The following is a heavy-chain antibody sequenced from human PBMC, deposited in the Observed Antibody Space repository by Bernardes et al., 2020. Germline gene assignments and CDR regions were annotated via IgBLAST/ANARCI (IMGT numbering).Heavy chain of an antibody. V-gene: IGHV4-59*01. CDR1: GGSISSSY. D-gene: IGHD3-22*01. CDR3: ARERAQYYYDSSGYAGDAFDI. Sequence: SETLSLTCTVSGGSISSSYWSWIRQPPGPGLAWIGYIYYSGSTNYNPSLKSRVTISVDTSKNQFSLKLSSVTAADTAVYYCARERAQYYYDSSGYAGDAFDIWGQGTMVTGSA. J-gene: IGHJ3*02. CDR2: IYYSGST.